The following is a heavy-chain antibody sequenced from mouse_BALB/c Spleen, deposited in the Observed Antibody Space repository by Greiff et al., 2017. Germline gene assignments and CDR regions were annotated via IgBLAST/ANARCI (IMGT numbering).Heavy chain of an antibody. Sequence: EVKLMESGGGLVKLGGSLKLSCAASGFTFSSYYMSWVRQTPEKRLELVAAINSNGGSTYYPDTVKGRFTISRDNAKNTLYLQMSSLKSEDTALYYCARHEENWYFDVWGAGTTVTVSS. CDR2: INSNGGST. CDR1: GFTFSSYY. CDR3: ARHEENWYFDV. V-gene: IGHV5-6-2*01. J-gene: IGHJ1*01.